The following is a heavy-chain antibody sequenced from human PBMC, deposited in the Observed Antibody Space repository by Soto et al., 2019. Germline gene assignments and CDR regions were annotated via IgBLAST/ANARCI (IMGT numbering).Heavy chain of an antibody. D-gene: IGHD4-17*01. J-gene: IGHJ4*02. CDR1: GFTFSYYA. CDR3: PRGDDYGAPFNYFDY. V-gene: IGHV3-64*01. Sequence: WGSLRLSCAASGFTFSYYAMHWVRQAPGKGLEYVSAISSNGGSTYYANSVKGRFTISRDNSKNTLYLQMGSLRAEDMAVYYSPRGDDYGAPFNYFDYWGQETLVPV. CDR2: ISSNGGST.